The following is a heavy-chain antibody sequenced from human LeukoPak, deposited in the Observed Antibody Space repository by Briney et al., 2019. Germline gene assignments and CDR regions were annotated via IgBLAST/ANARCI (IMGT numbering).Heavy chain of an antibody. V-gene: IGHV4-59*01. D-gene: IGHD3-9*01. CDR3: ARLRSAYDILTGYGFGNNWFDP. Sequence: SETLSLTCTVSGGSISSYYWSWIRQPPGKGLEWIGYIYYSGSTNYNPSLKSRVTISVDTSKNQFSLKLGSVTAADTAVYYCARLRSAYDILTGYGFGNNWFDPWGQGTLVTVSS. CDR2: IYYSGST. J-gene: IGHJ5*02. CDR1: GGSISSYY.